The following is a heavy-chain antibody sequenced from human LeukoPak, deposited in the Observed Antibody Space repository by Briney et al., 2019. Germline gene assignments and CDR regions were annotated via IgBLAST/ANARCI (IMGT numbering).Heavy chain of an antibody. D-gene: IGHD3-9*01. CDR2: INHSAIT. J-gene: IGHJ4*02. V-gene: IGHV4-38-2*02. CDR1: SYSISSGDY. CDR3: GRDRPTGYYAY. Sequence: ASETLSLTCTVSSYSISSGDYWGWSRQRPGKGLEWISSINHSAITYYNPSLKSRVTISVDTSKNQCCLKVTSVTAADTAVYYCGRDRPTGYYAYWGQGTLVTVSS.